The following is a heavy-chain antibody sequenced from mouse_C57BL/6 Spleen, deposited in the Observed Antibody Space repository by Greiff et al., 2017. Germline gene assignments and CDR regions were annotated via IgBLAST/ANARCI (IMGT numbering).Heavy chain of an antibody. Sequence: VQLQQSRPELVKPGASVKMSCKASGYTFTDYNMHWVKQSHGKSLEWIGYINPNNGGTSYNQKFKGKATLTVNKSSSTAYMELRSLTSEDSAVYYCARDNWDGYFDVWGTGTTVTVSS. V-gene: IGHV1-22*01. CDR2: INPNNGGT. CDR3: ARDNWDGYFDV. CDR1: GYTFTDYN. J-gene: IGHJ1*03. D-gene: IGHD4-1*01.